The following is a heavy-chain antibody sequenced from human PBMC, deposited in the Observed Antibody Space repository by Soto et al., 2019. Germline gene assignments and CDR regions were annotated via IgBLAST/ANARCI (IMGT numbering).Heavy chain of an antibody. CDR1: GGTFSSYA. V-gene: IGHV1-69*13. CDR3: GDCSGGSCYSGMDV. Sequence: SVKVSCKASGGTFSSYAISWVRQAPGQGLEWMGGIIPIFGTANYAQKFQGRVTITADESTSTAYMELSSLRSEDTAVYYCGDCSGGSCYSGMDVWGQGTTVTAP. D-gene: IGHD2-15*01. J-gene: IGHJ6*02. CDR2: IIPIFGTA.